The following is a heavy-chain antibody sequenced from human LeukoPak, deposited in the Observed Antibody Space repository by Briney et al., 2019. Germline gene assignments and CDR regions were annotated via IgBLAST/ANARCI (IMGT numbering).Heavy chain of an antibody. Sequence: ASVKVSCKASGYTFTSYGISWVRQAPGQGLEWMGWISAYNGNTNYAQKLQGRVTMTTDTSTSTAYMKLRSLRSDDTAVYYCARNDYGDYVLYFDYWGQGTLVTVSS. CDR2: ISAYNGNT. J-gene: IGHJ4*02. D-gene: IGHD4-17*01. CDR1: GYTFTSYG. V-gene: IGHV1-18*04. CDR3: ARNDYGDYVLYFDY.